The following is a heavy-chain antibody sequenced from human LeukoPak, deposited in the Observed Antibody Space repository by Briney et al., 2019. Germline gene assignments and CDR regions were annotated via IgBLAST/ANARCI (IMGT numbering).Heavy chain of an antibody. D-gene: IGHD3-9*01. V-gene: IGHV4-31*03. CDR2: IYYSGST. J-gene: IGHJ4*02. CDR1: GGSISSGGYY. CDR3: ARGLVTYYYDY. Sequence: SETLSLTCTVSGGSISSGGYYWSWIRQHPGKGLEWIGYIYYSGSTYYNPSLKSRVTISVDTSKNQSSLKLSSVTAADTAVYYCARGLVTYYYDYWGQGTLVTVSS.